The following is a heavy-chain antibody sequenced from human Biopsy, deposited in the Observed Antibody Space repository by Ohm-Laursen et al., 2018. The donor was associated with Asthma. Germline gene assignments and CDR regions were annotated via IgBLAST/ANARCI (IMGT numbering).Heavy chain of an antibody. CDR3: VRDGTDDAFDI. CDR1: GFSFSNFA. Sequence: SLRLSCAASGFSFSNFAIHWARQAPGKGLEWVGVISKDASTQDYADSVKGRFTMARDSSKNTLDLQMNSLREEDTAVYYCVRDGTDDAFDIWGQGTVVSVSS. D-gene: IGHD1-1*01. J-gene: IGHJ3*02. CDR2: ISKDASTQ. V-gene: IGHV3-30*01.